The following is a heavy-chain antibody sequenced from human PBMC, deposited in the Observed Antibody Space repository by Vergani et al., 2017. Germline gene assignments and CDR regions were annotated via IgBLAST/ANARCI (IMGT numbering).Heavy chain of an antibody. Sequence: QVQLVQSGAEVKKPGSSVKVSCKASGGTFSSYTISWVRQAPGQGLEWMGRIIPILGIANYAQKFQGRVTITADKSTSTAYMELSSLRSEDTAVYYCARSYCSSTSCYAWGLYFDYWGQGTLVTVSS. CDR3: ARSYCSSTSCYAWGLYFDY. D-gene: IGHD2-2*01. J-gene: IGHJ4*02. V-gene: IGHV1-69*02. CDR1: GGTFSSYT. CDR2: IIPILGIA.